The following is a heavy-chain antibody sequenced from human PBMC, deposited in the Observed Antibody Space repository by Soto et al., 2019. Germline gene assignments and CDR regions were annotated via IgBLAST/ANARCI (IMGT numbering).Heavy chain of an antibody. D-gene: IGHD3-3*01. CDR1: GGSISSGGYS. Sequence: TLSLTCSVSGGSISSGGYSGSWIRQPPGKGLEWIGYIYHSGITYYNPSLKSRVTISVDRSKNQFSPKLSSVTAADTAVYYCARGANYDFWSGYQTYFDYWGQGTLVTVYS. V-gene: IGHV4-30-2*01. CDR2: IYHSGIT. J-gene: IGHJ4*02. CDR3: ARGANYDFWSGYQTYFDY.